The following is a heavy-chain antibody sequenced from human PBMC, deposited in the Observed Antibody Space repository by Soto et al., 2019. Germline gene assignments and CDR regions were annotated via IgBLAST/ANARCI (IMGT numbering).Heavy chain of an antibody. CDR3: ARADDYGDYPGGYYYYGMDV. CDR2: IIPIFGTA. Sequence: SVKVSCKASGGTFSSYAISWVRQAPGQGLEWMGGIIPIFGTANYEQKFQGRVTITADKSTSTAYMELSSLRSEDTAVYYCARADDYGDYPGGYYYYGMDVWGQGTTVTVSS. V-gene: IGHV1-69*06. CDR1: GGTFSSYA. D-gene: IGHD4-17*01. J-gene: IGHJ6*02.